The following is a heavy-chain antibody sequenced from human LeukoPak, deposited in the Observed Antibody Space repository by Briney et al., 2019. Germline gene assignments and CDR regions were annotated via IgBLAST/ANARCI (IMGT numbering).Heavy chain of an antibody. D-gene: IGHD3-22*01. J-gene: IGHJ3*02. Sequence: PSETLSLTCTVSGGSISTYYWSWIRQPPGKGLEWIGYIYYSGSTNYNPSLKSRVTISVDTSKNQFSLKLSSVTAADTAVYYCARCSYDSKSRAFDIWGQGTMVTVSS. V-gene: IGHV4-59*01. CDR3: ARCSYDSKSRAFDI. CDR2: IYYSGST. CDR1: GGSISTYY.